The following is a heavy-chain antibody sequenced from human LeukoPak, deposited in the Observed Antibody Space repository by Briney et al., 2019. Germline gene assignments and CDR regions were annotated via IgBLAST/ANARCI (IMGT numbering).Heavy chain of an antibody. CDR1: GCTFSSYE. CDR3: VRGGYCSSTICYWYNAFDM. CDR2: IASSGSAI. V-gene: IGHV3-48*03. J-gene: IGHJ3*02. D-gene: IGHD2-2*01. Sequence: GGSLTLSCAVSGCTFSSYEMSWVRQAPRKGVEWVSYIASSGSAIYYAPSVKGRFTISRDDAKNSLCLQMNSLRAEDMAVYYCVRGGYCSSTICYWYNAFDMWGQGTMVTVSS.